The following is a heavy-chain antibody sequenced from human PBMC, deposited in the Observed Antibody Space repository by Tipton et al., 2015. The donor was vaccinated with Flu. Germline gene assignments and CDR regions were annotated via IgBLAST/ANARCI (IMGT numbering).Heavy chain of an antibody. CDR1: GFTFGDYA. D-gene: IGHD5-18*01. V-gene: IGHV3-49*04. J-gene: IGHJ4*02. CDR2: IRSKTYGGTI. CDR3: VSWMVNHFDH. Sequence: RSLRLSCTASGFTFGDYAMSWVRQAPGKGLEWVGLIRSKTYGGTIEYAASVKGRFTISRDDSRGIAYLQMNSLKAEDTAVYYCVSWMVNHFDHWGQGTLVTASS.